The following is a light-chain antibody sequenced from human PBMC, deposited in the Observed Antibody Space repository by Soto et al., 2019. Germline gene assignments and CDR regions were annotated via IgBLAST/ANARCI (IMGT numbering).Light chain of an antibody. CDR3: QQYGSSRT. V-gene: IGKV3D-20*01. J-gene: IGKJ1*01. CDR1: QRVSINY. CDR2: DAS. Sequence: EIVLTQPPATLSWSPGERATLSCGASQRVSINYLSWYQQKPGLAPRLLIYDASNRDTGIPDRFSCSGYGTDFTLTISRLEPEDSAVYYCQQYGSSRTFGPGTKVDIK.